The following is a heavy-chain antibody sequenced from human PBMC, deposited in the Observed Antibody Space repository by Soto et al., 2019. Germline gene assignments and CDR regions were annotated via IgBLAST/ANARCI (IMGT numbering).Heavy chain of an antibody. Sequence: SETLSLTCTVSGGSISSGDYYWSWIRQPPGKGLEWIGYIYYSGSTYYNPSLKSRVTISVDTSKNQFSLKLSSVTAADTAVYYCAREGAAQYQLLFGGGQNWFEPWGQGTLVTVSS. D-gene: IGHD2-2*01. J-gene: IGHJ5*02. V-gene: IGHV4-30-4*01. CDR2: IYYSGST. CDR3: AREGAAQYQLLFGGGQNWFEP. CDR1: GGSISSGDYY.